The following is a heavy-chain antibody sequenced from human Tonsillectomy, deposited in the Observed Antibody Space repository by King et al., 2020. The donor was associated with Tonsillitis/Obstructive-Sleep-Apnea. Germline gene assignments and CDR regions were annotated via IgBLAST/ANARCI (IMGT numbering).Heavy chain of an antibody. J-gene: IGHJ3*02. V-gene: IGHV4-34*01. D-gene: IGHD3-3*01. CDR3: ASRFLFSPWSGRGEYAYDM. Sequence: LQQWGAGLWKPSETLSLTCGVYGGSFSGYYWSWIRQPPGKGLEWIGEINHSGSTNYNPSLKSRVTISVDTSKNQFSLKMSSVTAADTAVYYCASRFLFSPWSGRGEYAYDMWGQGTMVTVSS. CDR1: GGSFSGYY. CDR2: INHSGST.